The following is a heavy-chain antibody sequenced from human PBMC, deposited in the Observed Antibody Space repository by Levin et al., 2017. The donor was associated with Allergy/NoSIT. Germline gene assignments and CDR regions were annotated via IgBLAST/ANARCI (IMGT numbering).Heavy chain of an antibody. Sequence: SETLSLTCTVSGGSISSSSNWWGWVRQPPGKGLEWIGNIYYSGSTYYNPSLESRVTISLDTSKNHLSLKLNSVAAADTAVYYCARRLYGSGSYGAFDIWGQGTMVTVSS. CDR3: ARRLYGSGSYGAFDI. CDR2: IYYSGST. CDR1: GGSISSSSNW. D-gene: IGHD3-10*01. V-gene: IGHV4-39*02. J-gene: IGHJ3*02.